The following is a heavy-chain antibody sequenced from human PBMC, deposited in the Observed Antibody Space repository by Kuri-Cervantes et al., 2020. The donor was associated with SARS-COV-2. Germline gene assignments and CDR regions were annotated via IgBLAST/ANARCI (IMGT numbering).Heavy chain of an antibody. J-gene: IGHJ4*02. D-gene: IGHD3-16*01. CDR3: ARDLRLGESLDY. Sequence: GESLKISCAASGFTFSSYWMSWVRQAPGKGLEWAANIKQDGSEKYYVDSVKGRFTISRDNAKNSLYLQMSSLRAEDTAVYYCARDLRLGESLDYWGQGTLVTVSS. CDR1: GFTFSSYW. V-gene: IGHV3-7*01. CDR2: IKQDGSEK.